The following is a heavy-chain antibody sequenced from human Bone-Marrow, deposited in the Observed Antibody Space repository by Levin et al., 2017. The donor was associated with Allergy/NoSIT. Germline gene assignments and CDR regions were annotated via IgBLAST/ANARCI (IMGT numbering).Heavy chain of an antibody. CDR1: GGSISSHY. Sequence: PSETLSLTCTVSGGSISSHYWSWIRQPPGKGLEWIGFVHYTGSTNYNSSLNSRVTISVDTSKTQFSLRLTSVTAADTAVYYCTRGGEYVSGYLDWGPGTLVTVSS. V-gene: IGHV4-59*11. CDR3: TRGGEYVSGYLD. CDR2: VHYTGST. J-gene: IGHJ4*02. D-gene: IGHD2/OR15-2a*01.